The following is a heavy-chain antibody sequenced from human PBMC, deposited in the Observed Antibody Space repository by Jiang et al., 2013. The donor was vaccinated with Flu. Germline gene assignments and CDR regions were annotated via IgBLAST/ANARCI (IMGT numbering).Heavy chain of an antibody. J-gene: IGHJ4*02. D-gene: IGHD2-15*01. CDR1: GDSVSSNSAA. V-gene: IGHV6-1*01. CDR3: VRGAGAADY. Sequence: SQTLSLTCAISGDSVSSNSAAWSWIRQSPSRGLEWLGRAYYRSQWYIDYAMTVKSRIIITPDTSKNQFSLQLNSVTPQDTAVYYCVRGAGAADYWGQGTLVTVSS. CDR2: AYYRSQWYI.